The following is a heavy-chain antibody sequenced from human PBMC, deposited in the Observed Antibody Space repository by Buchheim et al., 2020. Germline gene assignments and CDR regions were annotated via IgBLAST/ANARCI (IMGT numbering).Heavy chain of an antibody. D-gene: IGHD6-13*01. J-gene: IGHJ4*02. CDR1: GGTFSSYA. V-gene: IGHV1-69*04. Sequence: QVQLVQSGAEVKKPGSSVKVSCKASGGTFSSYAISWVRQAPGQGLEWMGRIIPILGIANYAQKFQGRVTITADTSTSTAYMVLSSQRSEDTAVYYCARDPSSSGNFDYWGQGTL. CDR3: ARDPSSSGNFDY. CDR2: IIPILGIA.